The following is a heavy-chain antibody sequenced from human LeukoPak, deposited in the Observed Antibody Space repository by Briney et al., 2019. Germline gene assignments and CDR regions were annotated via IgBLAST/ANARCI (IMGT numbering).Heavy chain of an antibody. J-gene: IGHJ6*02. V-gene: IGHV3-30*03. CDR1: GFTFSSYG. Sequence: GGSLRLSCAASGFTFSSYGMHWVRQAPGKGLEWVAVISYDGSNKYYADSVKGRFTISRDNSKNTLYLQMNSLRAEDTAVYYCARDGYSSGWHPGGYYYYYGMDVWGQGTTVTVSS. D-gene: IGHD6-19*01. CDR3: ARDGYSSGWHPGGYYYYYGMDV. CDR2: ISYDGSNK.